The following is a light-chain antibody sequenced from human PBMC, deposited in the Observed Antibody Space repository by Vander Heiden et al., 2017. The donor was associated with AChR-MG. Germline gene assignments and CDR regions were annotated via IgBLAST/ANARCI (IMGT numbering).Light chain of an antibody. CDR1: SSDVGGANY. J-gene: IGLJ2*01. CDR2: DVS. CDR3: CSYAGSYRKV. Sequence: QSALTQPRSVSGSPGQSVTISCTGTSSDVGGANYVSGYQQHPGKAPKLRIYDVSKRPSGVPDRFSGSKSGNTASLTISGLQAEDEADYYCCSYAGSYRKVFGGGTKLTVL. V-gene: IGLV2-11*01.